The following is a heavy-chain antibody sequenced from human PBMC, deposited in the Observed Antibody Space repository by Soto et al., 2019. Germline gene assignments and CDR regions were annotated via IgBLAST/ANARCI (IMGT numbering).Heavy chain of an antibody. V-gene: IGHV4-39*01. CDR3: ASPYYYDRSGYPL. CDR2: IYYSGST. J-gene: IGHJ4*02. CDR1: GGSISSSSYY. D-gene: IGHD3-22*01. Sequence: SETLSLTCTVSGGSISSSSYYWGWIRQPPGKGLEWIGSIYYSGSTYYNPSLKSRVTISVDTSKNQFSLKLSSVTAADTAVYYCASPYYYDRSGYPLWGQGTLVTVSS.